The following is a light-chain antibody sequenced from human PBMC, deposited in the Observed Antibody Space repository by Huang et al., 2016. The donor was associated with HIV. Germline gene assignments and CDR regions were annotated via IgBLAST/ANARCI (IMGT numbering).Light chain of an antibody. CDR2: GAT. CDR3: QQDNNWPRT. Sequence: EIVMTQSPATLSVSPGERATLSCRAGQSVSGDLAWYQQKPGQSPRLLIYGATTRATGAAARMRSSGYGTEFTLTSSSLQSEDLAVYYCQQDNNWPRTFGQGTKVDIK. V-gene: IGKV3-15*01. J-gene: IGKJ1*01. CDR1: QSVSGD.